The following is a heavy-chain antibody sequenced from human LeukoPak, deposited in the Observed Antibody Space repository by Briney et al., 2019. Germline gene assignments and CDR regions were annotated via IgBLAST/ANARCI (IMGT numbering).Heavy chain of an antibody. J-gene: IGHJ4*02. D-gene: IGHD6-13*01. CDR3: ARYGGYDPYSSSWYSYDY. CDR2: IIPIFGTA. V-gene: IGHV1-69*13. CDR1: VGTFSSYA. Sequence: SVKVSCKASVGTFSSYAISWVRQAPGQGLEWMGGIIPIFGTANYAQKFQGRVTITADESTSTAYMELSSLRSEDTAVYYCARYGGYDPYSSSWYSYDYWGQGTLVTVSS.